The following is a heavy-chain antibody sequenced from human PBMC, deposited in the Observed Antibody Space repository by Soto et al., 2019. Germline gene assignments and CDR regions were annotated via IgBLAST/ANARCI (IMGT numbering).Heavy chain of an antibody. CDR1: GFTFSSYG. V-gene: IGHV3-33*01. Sequence: QVQPVESGGGAVQPGRSLRLSCAASGFTFSSYGMHWVRQAPGKGLEWVAVIWHDGSNAYYGDFVKDRFTISRDSSNKMVYLQMDGMRDEDTAVCYCVRGYGPGFDSWGQGTLVTVSS. J-gene: IGHJ5*01. CDR2: IWHDGSNA. D-gene: IGHD4-17*01. CDR3: VRGYGPGFDS.